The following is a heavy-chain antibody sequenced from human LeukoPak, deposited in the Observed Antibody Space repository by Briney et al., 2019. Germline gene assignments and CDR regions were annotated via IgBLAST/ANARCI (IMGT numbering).Heavy chain of an antibody. Sequence: GSLRLSCAASGFTFSSYSMNWVRQAPGKGLEWVSYISSSSSTIYYADSVKGRFTISRDNAKNSLYLQMNSLRAEDTAVYYCARVGAPGYWGQGTLVTVSS. V-gene: IGHV3-48*04. CDR1: GFTFSSYS. CDR2: ISSSSSTI. D-gene: IGHD1-26*01. J-gene: IGHJ4*02. CDR3: ARVGAPGY.